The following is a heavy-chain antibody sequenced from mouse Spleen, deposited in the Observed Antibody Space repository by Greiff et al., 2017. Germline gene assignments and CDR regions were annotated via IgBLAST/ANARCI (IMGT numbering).Heavy chain of an antibody. CDR2: IYPGSGST. V-gene: IGHV1-55*01. CDR3: AREGDDGYYVDY. J-gene: IGHJ2*01. CDR1: GYTFTSYW. Sequence: QVQLQQSGAELVKPGASVKMSCKASGYTFTSYWITWVKQRPGQGLEWIGDIYPGSGSTNYNEKFKSKATLTVDTSSSTAYMQLSSLTSEDSAVYYCAREGDDGYYVDYWGQGTTLTVSS. D-gene: IGHD2-3*01.